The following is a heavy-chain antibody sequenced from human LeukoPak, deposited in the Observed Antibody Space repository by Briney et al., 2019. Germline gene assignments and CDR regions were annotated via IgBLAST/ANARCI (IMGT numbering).Heavy chain of an antibody. CDR3: ARDWEEMATIPVV. V-gene: IGHV4-39*07. CDR1: GGSISSSSYY. D-gene: IGHD5-24*01. J-gene: IGHJ4*02. CDR2: IYYSGST. Sequence: PSETLSLTCTVSGGSISSSSYYWGWIRQPPGKGLEWIGSIYYSGSTYYNPSLKSRVTISVDTSKNQFSLQLSSVTAADTAVHYCARDWEEMATIPVVWGQGTLVTVSS.